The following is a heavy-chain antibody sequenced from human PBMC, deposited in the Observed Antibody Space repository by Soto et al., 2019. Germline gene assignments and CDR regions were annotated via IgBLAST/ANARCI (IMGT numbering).Heavy chain of an antibody. V-gene: IGHV4-34*01. Sequence: QMYIQRWGAGLLKPSETLSLTCAVSGGSFNDFYWNWVRQPPGEGLEWIGEVNHAGGTDYNPSPKSRVTISEDRSKNQLSLRLKSVTVADTATYYCARRGRYGGRSYTGWGHGTLVTVSS. CDR3: ARRGRYGGRSYTG. CDR2: VNHAGGT. CDR1: GGSFNDFY. J-gene: IGHJ4*01. D-gene: IGHD2-15*01.